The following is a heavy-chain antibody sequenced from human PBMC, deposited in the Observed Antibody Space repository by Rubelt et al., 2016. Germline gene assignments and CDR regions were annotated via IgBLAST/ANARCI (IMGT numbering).Heavy chain of an antibody. CDR3: ARDLVDTAMVDY. V-gene: IGHV3-30*04. CDR2: ISYDGSNK. CDR1: SSYA. J-gene: IGHJ4*02. Sequence: SSYAMHWVRQAPGKGLEWVAVISYDGSNKYYADSVKGRFTISRDNAKNTLYLQMNSLRAEDTAVYYCARDLVDTAMVDYWGQGTLVTVSS. D-gene: IGHD5-18*01.